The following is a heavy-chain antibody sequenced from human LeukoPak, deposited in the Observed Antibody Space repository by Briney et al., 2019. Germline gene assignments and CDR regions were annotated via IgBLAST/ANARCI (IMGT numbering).Heavy chain of an antibody. CDR3: ARESPWGYYGSGSPEYYYYMDV. D-gene: IGHD3-10*01. J-gene: IGHJ6*03. V-gene: IGHV4-59*01. CDR1: GGSISSYH. CDR2: IYYSGST. Sequence: SETLSLTCTVSGGSISSYHWSWIRQPPGKGLEWIGYIYYSGSTSYNPSLKSRVTISLGTSKNQFSLKLSSVTAADTAVYYCARESPWGYYGSGSPEYYYYMDVWGKGTTVTISS.